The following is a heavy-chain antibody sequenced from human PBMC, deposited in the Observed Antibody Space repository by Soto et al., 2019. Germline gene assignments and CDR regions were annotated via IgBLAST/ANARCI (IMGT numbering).Heavy chain of an antibody. D-gene: IGHD1-26*01. CDR2: INSDGSST. V-gene: IGHV3-74*01. CDR3: AREFGGSYADAFDI. CDR1: GVTYSSYW. Sequence: GGSLRLSCAASGVTYSSYWRHWVRQAPGKGLVWVSRINSDGSSTSYADSVKGRFTISRDNAKNTLYLQMNSLRAEDTAVYYCAREFGGSYADAFDIWGQGTMVTV. J-gene: IGHJ3*02.